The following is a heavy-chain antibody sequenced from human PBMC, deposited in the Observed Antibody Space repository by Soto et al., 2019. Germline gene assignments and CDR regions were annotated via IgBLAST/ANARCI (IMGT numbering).Heavy chain of an antibody. V-gene: IGHV3-33*06. D-gene: IGHD5-12*01. CDR2: IWYDGSNK. J-gene: IGHJ4*02. Sequence: PGGSLRLSCAASGFTFSSYGMHWVRQAPGKGLEWVAVIWYDGSNKYYADSVKGRFTISRDNSKNTLYLQMNSLRAEDTAVYYCAKVEVVATITGYFDHWGQGTLVTVSS. CDR1: GFTFSSYG. CDR3: AKVEVVATITGYFDH.